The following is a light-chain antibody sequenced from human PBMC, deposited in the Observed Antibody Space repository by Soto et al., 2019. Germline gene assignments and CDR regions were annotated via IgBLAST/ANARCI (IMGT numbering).Light chain of an antibody. J-gene: IGKJ2*01. Sequence: EIVMTQSPGTLSLSPGERATISCRASQGIGRRYLAWYHQKSGEAPMLLIYGASSRDTGIPDRFSGSGSGTDFTLTISSLEPDDCGVYYCQQYDSSTPHTFGQGTKLEIK. V-gene: IGKV3-20*01. CDR1: QGIGRRY. CDR2: GAS. CDR3: QQYDSSTPHT.